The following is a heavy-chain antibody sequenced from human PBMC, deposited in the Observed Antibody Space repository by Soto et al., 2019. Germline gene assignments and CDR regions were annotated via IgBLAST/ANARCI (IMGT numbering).Heavy chain of an antibody. J-gene: IGHJ4*02. CDR3: AHRPIVGAAI. Sequence: SETLSLTCAVFGGSISNSNWWTWVRQPPGKGLDWIGEIFHSGSTNYNSSLMGRVTISVDKANNQFSLKLSSVTAADTAVYYCAHRPIVGAAIWGQGTLVTSPQ. CDR2: IFHSGST. V-gene: IGHV4-4*02. CDR1: GGSISNSNW. D-gene: IGHD1-26*01.